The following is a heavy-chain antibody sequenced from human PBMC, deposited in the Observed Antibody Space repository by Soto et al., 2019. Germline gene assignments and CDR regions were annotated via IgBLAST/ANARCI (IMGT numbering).Heavy chain of an antibody. CDR1: GYTFTNYG. CDR2: ISTYRGDP. Sequence: ASVKVSCKASGYTFTNYGIGWVRQAPGQGLEWMGWISTYRGDPTYAQKLQGRVTMTTDSSTSTACMELRSLRSDDTALYYCARFDYTKYLFDFWGQGTLVTVSS. J-gene: IGHJ4*02. CDR3: ARFDYTKYLFDF. V-gene: IGHV1-18*01. D-gene: IGHD3-9*01.